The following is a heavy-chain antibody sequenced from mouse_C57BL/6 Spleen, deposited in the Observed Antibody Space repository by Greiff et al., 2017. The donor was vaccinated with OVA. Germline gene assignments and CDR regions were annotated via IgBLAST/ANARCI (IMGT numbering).Heavy chain of an antibody. CDR2: INPNNGGT. CDR3: ARSEDGSNWVLFDY. D-gene: IGHD4-1*01. J-gene: IGHJ2*01. CDR1: GYTFTDYN. Sequence: EVQLQQSGPELVKPGASVKIPCKASGYTFTDYNMDWVKQSHGKSLEWIGDINPNNGGTIYNQKFKGKATLTVDKSSSTAYMELRSLTSEDTAVYYCARSEDGSNWVLFDYWGQGTTLTVSS. V-gene: IGHV1-18*01.